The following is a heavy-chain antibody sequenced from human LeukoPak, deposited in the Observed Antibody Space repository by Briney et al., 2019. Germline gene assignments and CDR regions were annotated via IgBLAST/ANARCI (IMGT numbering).Heavy chain of an antibody. D-gene: IGHD3/OR15-3a*01. V-gene: IGHV4-61*02. CDR1: GGSISNGYY. CDR2: IYTSGST. Sequence: SQTLSLTCTVSGGSISNGYYWSWIRQPAGKGLEWIGRIYTSGSTNYNPSLKSRVTISVDRSKNQFSLKLSSVTAADTAVYYCARDLFGPPDYWGQGTLVTVSS. J-gene: IGHJ4*02. CDR3: ARDLFGPPDY.